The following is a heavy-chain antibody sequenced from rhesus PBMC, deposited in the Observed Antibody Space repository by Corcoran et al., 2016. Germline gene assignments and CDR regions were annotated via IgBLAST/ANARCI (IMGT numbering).Heavy chain of an antibody. CDR1: GFSLSTSGMG. J-gene: IGHJ4*01. CDR2: IYLDDDK. D-gene: IGHD2-15*01. V-gene: IGHV2S1*01. CDR3: ARVIFYYFDY. Sequence: QVTLKESGPALVKPTQTLTLTCTFSGFSLSTSGMGVGWIRQPPGKALEWLASIYLDDDKDYSTSLKSRLTISKDTSNNQVVLTMPNMDPVDTATYYCARVIFYYFDYWGQGVLVTVSS.